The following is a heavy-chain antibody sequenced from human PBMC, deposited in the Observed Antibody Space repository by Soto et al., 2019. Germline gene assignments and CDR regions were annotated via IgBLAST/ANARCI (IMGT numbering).Heavy chain of an antibody. CDR3: ARSTVTSD. D-gene: IGHD4-17*01. J-gene: IGHJ4*02. Sequence: EVILVESGGGLARPGGSLRLSCATSGFSFSSFEMIWLRQAPGKGLEWISYISDSGSTMYYADSVKGRFTISRDNAKNSLYLQMSSLRVEDTALYYCARSTVTSDWGQGTQVTVSS. V-gene: IGHV3-48*03. CDR2: ISDSGSTM. CDR1: GFSFSSFE.